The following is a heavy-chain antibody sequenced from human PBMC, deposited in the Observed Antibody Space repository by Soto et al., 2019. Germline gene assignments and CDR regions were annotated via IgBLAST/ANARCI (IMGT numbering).Heavy chain of an antibody. V-gene: IGHV1-69*13. CDR3: AIAAAGTGFRPSALKTPVDY. J-gene: IGHJ4*02. CDR1: GGTFSSYA. D-gene: IGHD6-13*01. CDR2: IIPIFGTA. Sequence: ASVKVSCKASGGTFSSYAISWVRQAPGQGLEWMGGIIPIFGTANYAQKFQGRVTITADESTSTAYMELSSLRSEDTAVYYCAIAAAGTGFRPSALKTPVDYWGQGTLVTVSS.